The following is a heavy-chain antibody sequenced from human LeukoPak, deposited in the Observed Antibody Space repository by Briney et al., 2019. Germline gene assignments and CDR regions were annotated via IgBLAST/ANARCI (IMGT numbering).Heavy chain of an antibody. CDR1: GYTFTSYY. V-gene: IGHV1-46*01. Sequence: GASVKVSCKASGYTFTSYYMHWVRQAPGQGLEWMGIINPSGGSTSYAQKFQGRVTMTRDTSTSTVYMELSSLRSEDTAVYYCARQYYDYVWGSYRRETNFDYWGQGTLVTVSS. D-gene: IGHD3-16*02. CDR3: ARQYYDYVWGSYRRETNFDY. J-gene: IGHJ4*02. CDR2: INPSGGST.